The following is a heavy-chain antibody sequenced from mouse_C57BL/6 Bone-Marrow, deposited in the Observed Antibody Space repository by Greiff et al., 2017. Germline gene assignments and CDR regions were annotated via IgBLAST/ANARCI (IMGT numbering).Heavy chain of an antibody. J-gene: IGHJ1*03. CDR2: IYPGSGST. CDR3: ARPYYSNYWYYDV. D-gene: IGHD2-5*01. Sequence: VQLQQPGAELVKPGASVKMSCKASGYTFTSYWITWVKQRPGQGLEWIGDIYPGSGSTNYNEKFKSKATLTVDTSSSQAYMQLSSLTSEDSAFYYCARPYYSNYWYYDVWDTGTTATVTA. V-gene: IGHV1-55*01. CDR1: GYTFTSYW.